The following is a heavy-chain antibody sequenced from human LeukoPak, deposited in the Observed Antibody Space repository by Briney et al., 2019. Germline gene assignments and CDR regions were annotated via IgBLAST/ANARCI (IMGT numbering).Heavy chain of an antibody. J-gene: IGHJ4*02. CDR3: AKAHWNDYVWGSPGPFDY. D-gene: IGHD3-16*01. V-gene: IGHV3-9*01. CDR2: ISWNSDSI. Sequence: GGSLRLSCAVSGFTFEDYAMHWVRQVPGKGLEWVSGISWNSDSIGYGDSVKGRFTISRDNSKNTLYVQMNGLRGEDTAVYYCAKAHWNDYVWGSPGPFDYWGQGTLVTVSS. CDR1: GFTFEDYA.